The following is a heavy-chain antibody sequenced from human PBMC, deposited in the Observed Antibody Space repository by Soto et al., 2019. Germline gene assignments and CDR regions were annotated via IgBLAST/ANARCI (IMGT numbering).Heavy chain of an antibody. V-gene: IGHV3-21*01. CDR2: ISSSSSYI. J-gene: IGHJ3*02. CDR1: GFTFSSYS. CDR3: ARDRITVVRGVEWNAFDI. D-gene: IGHD3-10*01. Sequence: GGSLRLSCAASGFTFSSYSMNWVRQAPGKGLEWVSSISSSSSYIYYADSVKGRFTISRDNAKNSLYLQMNSLRAEDTAVYYCARDRITVVRGVEWNAFDIWGQGTMVPVSS.